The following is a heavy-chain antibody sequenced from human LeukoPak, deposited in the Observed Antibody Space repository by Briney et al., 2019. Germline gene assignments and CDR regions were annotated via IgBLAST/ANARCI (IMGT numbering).Heavy chain of an antibody. V-gene: IGHV4-34*01. Sequence: PSETLSLTCAVYGGSFSGYYWSWIRQPPGKGLEWIGEINHSGSTNYNPSLKSRVTISVDTSKNQFSLKLSSVTAADTAVYYCARLVAGATFQYYYYYYMDVWGKGTTVTISS. CDR2: INHSGST. J-gene: IGHJ6*03. CDR1: GGSFSGYY. CDR3: ARLVAGATFQYYYYYYMDV. D-gene: IGHD1-26*01.